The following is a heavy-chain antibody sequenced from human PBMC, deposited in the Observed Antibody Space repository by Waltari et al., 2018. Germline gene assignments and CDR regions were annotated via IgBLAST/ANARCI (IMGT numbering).Heavy chain of an antibody. J-gene: IGHJ4*02. CDR2: ISSGSSYT. CDR1: RSTFSDYY. Sequence: QVQLVESGGGLVKPGGSLRLSCAARRSTFSDYYMTWIRQAPGKGLEWVSNISSGSSYTNYADSVKGRFTISRDNAKNLLYLQMNSLRAEDTAVYYCASFDTGYWGQGTLVTVSS. CDR3: ASFDTGY. V-gene: IGHV3-11*06.